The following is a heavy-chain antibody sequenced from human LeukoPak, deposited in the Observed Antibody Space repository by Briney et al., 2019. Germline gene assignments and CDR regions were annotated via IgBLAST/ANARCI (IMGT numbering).Heavy chain of an antibody. D-gene: IGHD3-10*01. CDR3: ARDGDHHHYGSGSYLYYGMDV. CDR1: GGSISSYY. Sequence: PSETLSLTCTVSGGSISSYYWSWIRQPAGKGLEWIGRIYTSGSTNYNPSLKSRVTMSVDTSKNQFSLKLSSVTAADTAVYYCARDGDHHHYGSGSYLYYGMDVWGQGTTVTVSS. J-gene: IGHJ6*02. CDR2: IYTSGST. V-gene: IGHV4-4*07.